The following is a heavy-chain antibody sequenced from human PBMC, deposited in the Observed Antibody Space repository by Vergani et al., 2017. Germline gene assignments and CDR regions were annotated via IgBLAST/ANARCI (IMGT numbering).Heavy chain of an antibody. Sequence: QVQLQESGPGLVKPSETLSLTCTVSGGSISSYYWSWIRQPPGKGLEWIGYIYYSGSTNYNPSLKSRVTISVDTSKNQFSLKLSSVTAAATAVYYCASNPYCGGDCYSDAFDIWGQGTMVTVSS. CDR1: GGSISSYY. CDR3: ASNPYCGGDCYSDAFDI. J-gene: IGHJ3*02. CDR2: IYYSGST. V-gene: IGHV4-59*01. D-gene: IGHD2-21*02.